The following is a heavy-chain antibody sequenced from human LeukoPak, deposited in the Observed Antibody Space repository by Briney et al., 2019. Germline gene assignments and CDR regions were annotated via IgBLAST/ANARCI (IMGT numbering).Heavy chain of an antibody. CDR1: GFTFSSYE. V-gene: IGHV3-48*03. Sequence: HAGGSLRLSCAASGFTFSSYEMNWVRQAPGKGLEWVSYISSSGSTIYYADSVKGRFTISRDNSKNTLYLQMNSLRAEDTAIYYCAKDRGTSLCDAFDIWGQGTMVTVSS. CDR2: ISSSGSTI. D-gene: IGHD6-25*01. J-gene: IGHJ3*02. CDR3: AKDRGTSLCDAFDI.